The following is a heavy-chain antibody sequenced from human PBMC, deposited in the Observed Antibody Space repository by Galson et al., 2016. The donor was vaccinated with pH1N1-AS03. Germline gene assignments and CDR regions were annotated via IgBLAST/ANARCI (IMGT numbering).Heavy chain of an antibody. CDR2: IYPGYSDT. J-gene: IGHJ4*02. V-gene: IGHV5-51*01. CDR3: ARQVRDGYNDYFDY. Sequence: QSGAEVTKPRESLKISCKTSGYIFTSYWVAWVRHMPGKGLEWMGIIYPGYSDTRYSPSFQGQVTISADRSINTAYLQWSSLMASDTAIYYCARQVRDGYNDYFDYWGQGILVTVSS. CDR1: GYIFTSYW. D-gene: IGHD5-24*01.